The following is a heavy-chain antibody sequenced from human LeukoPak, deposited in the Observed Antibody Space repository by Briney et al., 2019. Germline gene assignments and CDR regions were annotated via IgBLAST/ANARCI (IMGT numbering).Heavy chain of an antibody. V-gene: IGHV3-30*04. CDR1: AFTFSSYA. J-gene: IGHJ4*02. D-gene: IGHD5-24*01. CDR3: ARTFGVGYNFYYFDY. Sequence: PGRSLRLSCVASAFTFSSYAMHWVRQAPGKGLEWVAVISYDESNKYYADSVKGRFTISRDNSKNTLYLQMNSLRAEDTAVYYCARTFGVGYNFYYFDYWGQGTLVTVSS. CDR2: ISYDESNK.